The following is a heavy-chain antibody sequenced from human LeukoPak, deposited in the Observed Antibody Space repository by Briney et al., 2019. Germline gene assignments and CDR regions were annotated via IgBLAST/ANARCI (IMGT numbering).Heavy chain of an antibody. CDR2: SNHSGST. J-gene: IGHJ6*04. CDR3: ARRYYELIYYYYGMDV. Sequence: SETLSLTCAVYGGSFSGYYWSWIRQPPGKGLEWIGESNHSGSTNYNPSLKSRVTISVDTSKNQFSLKLSSVTAADTAVYYCARRYYELIYYYYGMDVWGKGTMVTVSS. CDR1: GGSFSGYY. V-gene: IGHV4-34*01. D-gene: IGHD3-22*01.